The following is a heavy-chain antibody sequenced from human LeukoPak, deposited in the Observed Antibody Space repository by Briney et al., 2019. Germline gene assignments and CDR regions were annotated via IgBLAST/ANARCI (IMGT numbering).Heavy chain of an antibody. Sequence: GGSLRLSCAASGFTFSTYAMSWVRQAPGKGLEWVSAISGSGGSTYYADSVKGRFTISRGNSKNTLYLQMNSLRAEDTAMYYCAKTYYYSSGNFWGQGTLVTVSS. J-gene: IGHJ4*02. CDR3: AKTYYYSSGNF. CDR2: ISGSGGST. V-gene: IGHV3-23*01. CDR1: GFTFSTYA. D-gene: IGHD3-10*01.